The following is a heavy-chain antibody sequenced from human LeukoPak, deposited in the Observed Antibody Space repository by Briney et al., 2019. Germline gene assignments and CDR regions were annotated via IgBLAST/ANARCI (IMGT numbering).Heavy chain of an antibody. D-gene: IGHD4-11*01. V-gene: IGHV4-39*07. CDR1: GSSISSRSYY. CDR2: IYDSGST. Sequence: SETLSLTCTVSGSSISSRSYYWGWVRQPPGKGLEWIGNIYDSGSTYFNPSLRSRVTISVDTSKNQFSLKLSSVTAADTAVYYCARGYSNYDHWGQGTLVTVSS. CDR3: ARGYSNYDH. J-gene: IGHJ5*02.